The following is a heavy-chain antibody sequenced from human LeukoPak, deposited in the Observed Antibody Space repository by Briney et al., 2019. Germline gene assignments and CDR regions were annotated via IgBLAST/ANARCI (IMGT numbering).Heavy chain of an antibody. D-gene: IGHD3-22*01. CDR1: GYTFTSYG. CDR2: ISAYNGNT. V-gene: IGHV1-18*01. CDR3: ARGDSSGFRYSNYGMDV. Sequence: ASVKVSCKASGYTFTSYGISWVRQAPGQGLEWMGWISAYNGNTNYAQKLQGRVTMTTDTSTSTAYMELRSLRSDDTAVYYCARGDSSGFRYSNYGMDVWGQGTTVTVSS. J-gene: IGHJ6*02.